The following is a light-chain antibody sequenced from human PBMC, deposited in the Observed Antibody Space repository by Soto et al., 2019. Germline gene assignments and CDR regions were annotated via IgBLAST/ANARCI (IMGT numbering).Light chain of an antibody. Sequence: SYELTKPPSVSVAQGKAARITGGGNNFGSKSVHWYQQKPGQAPVVVINYDSDRPSGIPERFSGSNSGNTATLTISRVEAGDEADYYCQVWESSSDLVVGGGNNLTVL. CDR1: NFGSKS. CDR2: YDS. CDR3: QVWESSSDLV. J-gene: IGLJ2*01. V-gene: IGLV3-21*01.